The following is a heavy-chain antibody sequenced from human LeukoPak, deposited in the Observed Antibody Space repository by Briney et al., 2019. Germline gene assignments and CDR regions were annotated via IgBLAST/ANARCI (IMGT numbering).Heavy chain of an antibody. Sequence: GGSLRLSCADSGFTFDDYAMHWIRQPPGKGLQWVSLISGPGSVTHQADSVKGRFTISRDNSKNSLYLQMSSLRTEDTALYYCARGTGSGSYLLDYWGQGTLVTVSS. V-gene: IGHV3-43*02. D-gene: IGHD6-6*01. CDR3: ARGTGSGSYLLDY. J-gene: IGHJ4*02. CDR2: ISGPGSVT. CDR1: GFTFDDYA.